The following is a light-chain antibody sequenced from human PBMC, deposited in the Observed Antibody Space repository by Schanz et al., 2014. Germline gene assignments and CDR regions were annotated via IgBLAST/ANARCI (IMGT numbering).Light chain of an antibody. CDR2: EGS. CDR3: TSYTSIRTWV. J-gene: IGLJ3*02. Sequence: QSALTQPASVSGSPGQSITISCTGTSSDVGNYNFVSWYQHHPGKAPKLMIYEGSKRPSGVSNRFSGSKSGNTASLTISGLQAEDEADYCTSYTSIRTWVFGGGTKLTVL. V-gene: IGLV2-14*02. CDR1: SSDVGNYNF.